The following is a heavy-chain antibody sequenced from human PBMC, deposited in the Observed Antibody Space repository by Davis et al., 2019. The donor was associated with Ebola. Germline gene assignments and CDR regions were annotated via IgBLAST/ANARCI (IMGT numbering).Heavy chain of an antibody. D-gene: IGHD6-19*01. J-gene: IGHJ4*02. CDR2: IYYSGST. CDR1: GGSINSYY. Sequence: PGGSLRLSCTVSGGSINSYYWSWIRQPPGKGLEWLGYIYYSGSTSYNPSLKSRVVLSVDTSNNQFSLKLTSVTTADTAMYFCARVVSVAGFVFFESWGQGILVTVSS. CDR3: ARVVSVAGFVFFES. V-gene: IGHV4-59*01.